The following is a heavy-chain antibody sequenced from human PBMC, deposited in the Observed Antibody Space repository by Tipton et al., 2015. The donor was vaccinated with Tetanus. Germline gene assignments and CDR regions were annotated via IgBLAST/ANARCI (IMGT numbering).Heavy chain of an antibody. Sequence: QVQLVQSGPEVKKPGASVKVSCKASGYTFTSYDINWVRQATGQGLEWMGWMNPNSGNTGYAQKFQGRVTMTRNTSISTAHMELSSLRSEDTAVYYCAKEGSEWLSSRLSYYYYMDVWGKGTTVTVSS. CDR2: MNPNSGNT. V-gene: IGHV1-8*01. J-gene: IGHJ6*03. CDR1: GYTFTSYD. CDR3: AKEGSEWLSSRLSYYYYMDV. D-gene: IGHD6-19*01.